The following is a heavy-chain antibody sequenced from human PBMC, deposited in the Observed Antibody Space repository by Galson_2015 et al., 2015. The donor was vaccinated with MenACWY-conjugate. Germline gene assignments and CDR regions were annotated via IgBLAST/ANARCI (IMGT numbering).Heavy chain of an antibody. J-gene: IGHJ6*02. CDR1: GYTFTNYA. D-gene: IGHD2-2*01. Sequence: SVKVSCKASGYTFTNYAMHWVRQAPGQRLEWMGWINAGNGNTKYSQKFQGRVTITSDTSASTAYMELSSLRSEDTAVYYCAREIVVAPAASWGDFCYGMDVWGQGTTVTVSS. V-gene: IGHV1-3*01. CDR2: INAGNGNT. CDR3: AREIVVAPAASWGDFCYGMDV.